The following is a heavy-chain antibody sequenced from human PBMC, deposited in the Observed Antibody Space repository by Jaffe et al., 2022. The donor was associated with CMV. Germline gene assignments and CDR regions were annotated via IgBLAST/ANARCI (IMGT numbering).Heavy chain of an antibody. CDR1: GFTFSSYS. V-gene: IGHV3-21*01. CDR3: ARSYDSSGYYRTTSDY. D-gene: IGHD3-22*01. Sequence: EVQLVESGGGLVKPGGSLRLSCAASGFTFSSYSMNWVRQAPGKGLEWVSSISSSSSYIYYADSVKGRFTISRDNAKNSLYLQMNSLRAEDTAVYYCARSYDSSGYYRTTSDYWGQGTLVTVSS. CDR2: ISSSSSYI. J-gene: IGHJ4*02.